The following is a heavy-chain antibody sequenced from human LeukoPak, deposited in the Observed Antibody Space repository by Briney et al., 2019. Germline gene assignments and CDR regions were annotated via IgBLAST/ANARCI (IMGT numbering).Heavy chain of an antibody. CDR3: AGVGVYGGIRGAFDV. J-gene: IGHJ3*01. V-gene: IGHV3-11*05. CDR2: ISTSTTHT. CDR1: GFSFSDYY. D-gene: IGHD4-23*01. Sequence: PGGSLRLSCAASGFSFSDYYMSWIRQAPGKGLEWVSYISTSTTHTNYADSVKGRFTMSRDKAKNSLYLQLNSLRAEDTAVYYCAGVGVYGGIRGAFDVWGQGTMVTVSS.